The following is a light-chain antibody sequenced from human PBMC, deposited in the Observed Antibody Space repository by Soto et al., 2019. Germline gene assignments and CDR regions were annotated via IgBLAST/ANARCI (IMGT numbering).Light chain of an antibody. CDR2: DVS. CDR3: QQYNNWTFS. Sequence: EIVMTQSPAPLSVSPGERAGLSCRAGQGVTTNFAWYQKKPGQAPRLLIYDVSTRASGVPARFSGAGSETDFTLTINGMKSEDFAVYLCQQYNNWTFSFGHGTRLEIK. CDR1: QGVTTN. V-gene: IGKV3-15*01. J-gene: IGKJ5*01.